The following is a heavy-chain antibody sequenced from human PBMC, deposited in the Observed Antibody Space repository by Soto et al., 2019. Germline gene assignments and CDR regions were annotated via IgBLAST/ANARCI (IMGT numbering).Heavy chain of an antibody. J-gene: IGHJ3*02. CDR3: AKDWRESLPGDAFDI. Sequence: QVQLVESGGGVVQPGRSLRLSCAASGFTFSSYGMHWVRQAPGKGLVWVGVITYDGSNKFYADSVKGRFTISRENSKNTLYLQMNSLRAEDAAVYYCAKDWRESLPGDAFDIWGQGTMVTVSS. CDR2: ITYDGSNK. D-gene: IGHD3-10*01. V-gene: IGHV3-30*18. CDR1: GFTFSSYG.